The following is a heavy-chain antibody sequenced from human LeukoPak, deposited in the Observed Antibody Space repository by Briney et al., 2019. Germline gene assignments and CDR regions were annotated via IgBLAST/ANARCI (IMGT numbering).Heavy chain of an antibody. V-gene: IGHV4-34*01. J-gene: IGHJ4*02. CDR1: GGSFSGYY. CDR3: ARRGGYSYGYVVDY. Sequence: SETLSLTCAVYGGSFSGYYWSWIRPPPGKGLEWIGEINHSGSTNYNPSLKSRVTISVDTSKNQFSLKLSSVTAADTAVYYCARRGGYSYGYVVDYWGQGTLVTVSS. D-gene: IGHD5-18*01. CDR2: INHSGST.